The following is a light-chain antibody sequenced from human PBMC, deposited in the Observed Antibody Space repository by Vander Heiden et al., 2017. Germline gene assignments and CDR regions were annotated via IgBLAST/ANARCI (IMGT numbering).Light chain of an antibody. Sequence: QSALTPPASVSGSPGQSITIPCTRTSSDVGGYHYVSWYQQHPGKAPKLMINEVSNRPSGVSNRFSGSKSGNTASLTISGLQAEDEADYYCSSYTSSSTLQVFGTGTKVTVL. CDR1: SSDVGGYHY. CDR3: SSYTSSSTLQV. CDR2: EVS. V-gene: IGLV2-14*01. J-gene: IGLJ1*01.